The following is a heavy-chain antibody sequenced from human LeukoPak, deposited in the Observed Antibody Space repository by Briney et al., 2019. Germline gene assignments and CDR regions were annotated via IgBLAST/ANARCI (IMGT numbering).Heavy chain of an antibody. D-gene: IGHD1-26*01. CDR2: IYYSGST. CDR1: GGSISSYY. CDR3: ARDLGGSYYGYFQH. V-gene: IGHV4-59*12. Sequence: PSETLSLTCTVSGGSISSYYWSWIRQPPGKGLEWIGYIYYSGSTNYNPSLKSRVTISVDTSKNQFSLKLSSVTAADTAVYYCARDLGGSYYGYFQHWGQGTLVTVSS. J-gene: IGHJ1*01.